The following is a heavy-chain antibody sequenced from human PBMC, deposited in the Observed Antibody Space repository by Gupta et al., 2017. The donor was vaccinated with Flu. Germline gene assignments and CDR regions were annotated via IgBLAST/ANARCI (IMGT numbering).Heavy chain of an antibody. CDR1: GFTISTYD. J-gene: IGHJ4*02. CDR3: ARGHWDS. CDR2: ISSGGVI. V-gene: IGHV3-48*03. Sequence: EVQLVESGGGWVQPGGSLRLSCAASGFTISTYDMNWVRQAPGKGLEWVAFISSGGVIYHPDSVKGRFIISRDNAKNSLYLQMSSLRADDTAIYYCARGHWDSWGQGTLVTGSS.